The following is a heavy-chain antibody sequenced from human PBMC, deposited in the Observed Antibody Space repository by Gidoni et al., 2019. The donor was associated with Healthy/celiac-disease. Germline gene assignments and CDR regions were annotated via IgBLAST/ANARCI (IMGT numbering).Heavy chain of an antibody. D-gene: IGHD3-3*01. V-gene: IGHV1-18*04. J-gene: IGHJ4*02. Sequence: QVQLVQSGAEVKKPGASVKVSYKASGYTFTSYGISWVRQAPGQGLECMGWISVYNGNTNYAQKLQGRVTMTTDTSTSTAYMELRSLRSDDTAVYYCARATSTIFGVVINYYFDYWGQGTLVTVSS. CDR1: GYTFTSYG. CDR2: ISVYNGNT. CDR3: ARATSTIFGVVINYYFDY.